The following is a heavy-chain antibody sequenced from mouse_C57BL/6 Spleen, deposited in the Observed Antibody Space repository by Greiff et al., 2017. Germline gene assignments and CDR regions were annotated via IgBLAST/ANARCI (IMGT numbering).Heavy chain of an antibody. Sequence: EVKVVESGAELVKPGASVKLSCTASGFNIKDYYMHWVKQRTEQGLEWIGRIDPEDGETKYAPKFQGKATITADTSSNTAYLQLSSLTSEDTAVYYCASHSYYSNYFDYWGQGTTLTVSS. V-gene: IGHV14-2*01. D-gene: IGHD2-5*01. CDR3: ASHSYYSNYFDY. CDR2: IDPEDGET. CDR1: GFNIKDYY. J-gene: IGHJ2*01.